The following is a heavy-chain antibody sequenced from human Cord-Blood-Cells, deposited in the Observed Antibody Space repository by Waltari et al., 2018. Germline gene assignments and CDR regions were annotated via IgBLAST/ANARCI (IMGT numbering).Heavy chain of an antibody. CDR1: GYTLTELS. V-gene: IGHV1-24*01. Sequence: QVQLVQSGAEVKKPGASVKVSCKVSGYTLTELSMHWALKAPGKGLEWMGGFDPEDGETIYAQKFQGRVTMTEDTSTDTAYMELSSLRSEDTAVYYCATTGGGTQLGIFDYWGQGTLVTVSS. CDR3: ATTGGGTQLGIFDY. J-gene: IGHJ4*02. CDR2: FDPEDGET. D-gene: IGHD7-27*01.